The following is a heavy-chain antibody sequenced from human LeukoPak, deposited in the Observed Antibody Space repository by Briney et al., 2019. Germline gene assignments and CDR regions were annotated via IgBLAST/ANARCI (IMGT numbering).Heavy chain of an antibody. J-gene: IGHJ4*02. Sequence: GGSLRLSCAASALTFSRYWMHWVRQAPGKGLVWVSRINSDGSSTSYADSVKGRFTISRDNSKNTLYLQMNSLRAEDTAVYYCAKDFGSLWFRELFDYWGQGTLVTVSS. CDR2: INSDGSST. CDR3: AKDFGSLWFRELFDY. V-gene: IGHV3-74*01. D-gene: IGHD3-10*01. CDR1: ALTFSRYW.